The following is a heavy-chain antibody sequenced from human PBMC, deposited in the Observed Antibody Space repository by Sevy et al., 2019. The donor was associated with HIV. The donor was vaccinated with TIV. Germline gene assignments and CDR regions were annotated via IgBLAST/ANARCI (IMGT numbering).Heavy chain of an antibody. J-gene: IGHJ3*02. CDR3: ARDRRELSYDSSGYSDAFDI. V-gene: IGHV3-21*01. CDR1: GFSFQYS. Sequence: GGSLSLSCRVSGFSFQYSMNWVRQAPGKGLEWVSSISSSSNYIYYADSLKGRFTVSRDNAKNSVYLQTNSLRAEDTAVYYCARDRRELSYDSSGYSDAFDIWGQGTLVTVSS. CDR2: ISSSSNYI. D-gene: IGHD3-22*01.